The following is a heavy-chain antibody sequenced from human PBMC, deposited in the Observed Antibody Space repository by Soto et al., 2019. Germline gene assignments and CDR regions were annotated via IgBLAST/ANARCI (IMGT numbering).Heavy chain of an antibody. D-gene: IGHD4-17*01. CDR3: AHSVDGDYETRTFDY. CDR2: IYWDDDK. Sequence: QITLKESGPTLVKPTQTLTLTCTFSGFSLSTSGVGVGWIRQPPGKALEWLALIYWDDDKRYSPSLKSRLTITKDTSKNQVVLTMTNMDPVDTATYDCAHSVDGDYETRTFDYWGQGTLVTVSS. CDR1: GFSLSTSGVG. J-gene: IGHJ4*02. V-gene: IGHV2-5*02.